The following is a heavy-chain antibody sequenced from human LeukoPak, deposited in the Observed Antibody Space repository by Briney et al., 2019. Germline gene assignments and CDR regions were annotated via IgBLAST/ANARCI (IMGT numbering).Heavy chain of an antibody. Sequence: PGGSLRLSCVASGFTFSHYSMNWVRQAPGKGLEWVSSIRFTGSYIYYADSVKGRFTISRDNAKNSLYLQMNSLRTEDTALYYCAHTVTPRYFQFWGQGTLVTVSS. CDR3: AHTVTPRYFQF. CDR2: IRFTGSYI. J-gene: IGHJ1*01. CDR1: GFTFSHYS. V-gene: IGHV3-21*01. D-gene: IGHD4-17*01.